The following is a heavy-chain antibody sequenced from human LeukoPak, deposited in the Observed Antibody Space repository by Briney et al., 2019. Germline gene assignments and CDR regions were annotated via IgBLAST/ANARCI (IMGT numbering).Heavy chain of an antibody. CDR1: GDSISTYY. D-gene: IGHD1-26*01. J-gene: IGHJ4*02. V-gene: IGHV4-59*01. Sequence: PSETLSLTCSFSGDSISTYYWSWIRQSPGKGLEWIGHIYSSGNTDYNSSLKSRVTISVDTSKSQFSLRLSSVTATDTAVYYCARLRWQLVGPYFDYWGQGILVTASS. CDR2: IYSSGNT. CDR3: ARLRWQLVGPYFDY.